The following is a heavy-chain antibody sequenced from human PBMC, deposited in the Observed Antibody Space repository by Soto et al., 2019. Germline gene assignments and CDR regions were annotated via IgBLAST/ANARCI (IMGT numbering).Heavy chain of an antibody. D-gene: IGHD3-3*01. CDR3: AKTTLSGYDFLSCYYTYYFDY. CDR1: GFTFSSYW. J-gene: IGHJ4*02. CDR2: INSDGSST. Sequence: EVQLVESGGGLVQPGGSLRLSCAASGFTFSSYWMHWVRQAPGKGLVWVSRINSDGSSTSYADSVKGRFTISRDNAKNKLDLQMNSLRAEDTAVYYWAKTTLSGYDFLSCYYTYYFDYWGQGTLVTVSS. V-gene: IGHV3-74*01.